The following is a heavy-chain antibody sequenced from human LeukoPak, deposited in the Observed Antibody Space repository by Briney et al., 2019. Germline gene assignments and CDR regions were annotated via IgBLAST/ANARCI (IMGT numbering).Heavy chain of an antibody. Sequence: GGSLRLSCAASGFKFSDYAMNWVRQAPGKGLEWVSGMSGTGGTSYYADSAKGRFTISRDNSKSTLDLQMNSLRAEDTAVHYCAKWVPRSLESIYGMDVWGQGTTVIVSS. CDR1: GFKFSDYA. D-gene: IGHD3-3*01. V-gene: IGHV3-23*01. CDR3: AKWVPRSLESIYGMDV. CDR2: MSGTGGTS. J-gene: IGHJ6*02.